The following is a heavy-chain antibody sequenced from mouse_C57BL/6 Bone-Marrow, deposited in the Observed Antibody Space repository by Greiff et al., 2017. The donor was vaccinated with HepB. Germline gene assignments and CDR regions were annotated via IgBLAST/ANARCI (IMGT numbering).Heavy chain of an antibody. Sequence: VQLKESGGGLVQPKGSLKLSCAASGFSFNTYAMNWVRQAPGKGLEWVARIRSKSNNYATYYADSVKDRFTISRDDSESMLYLHMNNLKTEDTAMYYCVRHPSTGTAWFAYWGQGTLVTVSA. V-gene: IGHV10-1*01. D-gene: IGHD4-1*01. J-gene: IGHJ3*01. CDR3: VRHPSTGTAWFAY. CDR2: IRSKSNNYAT. CDR1: GFSFNTYA.